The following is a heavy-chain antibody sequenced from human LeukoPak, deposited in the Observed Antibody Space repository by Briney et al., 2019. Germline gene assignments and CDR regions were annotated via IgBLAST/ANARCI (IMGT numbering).Heavy chain of an antibody. V-gene: IGHV4-34*01. CDR1: GGSFSGYY. D-gene: IGHD3-3*01. CDR2: INHSGSA. Sequence: PSETLSLTCAVYGGSFSGYYWSWIRQPPGKGLEWIGEINHSGSANYNPSLKSRVTISVDTSKNQFSLKLSSVTAADTAVYYCARLFYDFWSGPPGGVDYWGQGTLVTVSS. J-gene: IGHJ4*02. CDR3: ARLFYDFWSGPPGGVDY.